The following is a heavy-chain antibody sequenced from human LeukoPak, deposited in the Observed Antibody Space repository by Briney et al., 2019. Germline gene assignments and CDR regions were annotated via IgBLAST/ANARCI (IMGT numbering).Heavy chain of an antibody. CDR1: GGSFSGYY. D-gene: IGHD3-22*01. Sequence: PSETLSLTCAVYGGSFSGYYWSWIRQPPGKGLEWIGEINHSGSTNYNPSLKSRATISVDTSKNQFSLKLSSVTAADTAVYHCARGGGYYYDSSGHSMGYWGQGTLVTVSS. CDR2: INHSGST. V-gene: IGHV4-34*01. CDR3: ARGGGYYYDSSGHSMGY. J-gene: IGHJ4*02.